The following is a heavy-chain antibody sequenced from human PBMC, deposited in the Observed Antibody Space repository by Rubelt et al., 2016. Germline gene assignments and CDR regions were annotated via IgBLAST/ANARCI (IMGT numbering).Heavy chain of an antibody. CDR1: GYTLTELS. V-gene: IGHV1-24*01. CDR3: ATESNHWNDVY. Sequence: QVQLVQSGAEVKKPGASVKVSCKVSGYTLTELSMHWVRQAPGKGLEWMGGFDPEDGETISAQQFQGRVSMTEDTTTDPADMGLRSLRSEVSAVYYCATESNHWNDVYWGQGTLVTVSS. CDR2: FDPEDGET. J-gene: IGHJ4*02. D-gene: IGHD1-1*01.